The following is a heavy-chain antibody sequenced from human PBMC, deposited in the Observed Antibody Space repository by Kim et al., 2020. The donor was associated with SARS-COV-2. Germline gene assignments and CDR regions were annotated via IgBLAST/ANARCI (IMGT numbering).Heavy chain of an antibody. CDR1: GFTFSSYA. D-gene: IGHD3-22*01. J-gene: IGHJ3*02. CDR3: AKGYYYDSSGYPDAFDI. CDR2: ISGSGGST. Sequence: GGSLRLSCAASGFTFSSYAMSWVRQAPGKGLEWVSAISGSGGSTYYADSVKGRFTISRDNSKNTLYLQMNSLRAEDTAVYYCAKGYYYDSSGYPDAFDIWGQGTMVTVSS. V-gene: IGHV3-23*01.